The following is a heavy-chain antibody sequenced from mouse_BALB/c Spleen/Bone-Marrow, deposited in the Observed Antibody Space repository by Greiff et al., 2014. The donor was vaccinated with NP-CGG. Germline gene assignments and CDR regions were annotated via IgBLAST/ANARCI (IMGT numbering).Heavy chain of an antibody. CDR1: GFNIKDTY. J-gene: IGHJ3*01. D-gene: IGHD1-1*01. Sequence: EVKLMESGAELVKPGASVKLSCAASGFNIKDTYMHWVKQRPEQGLEWIGRIDPENGNTKYDPKFQGKATITADTSSNTAYLQLSXXXXEDTAVYYCASYYYGSSSFAYWGQGTLVTVSA. CDR2: IDPENGNT. CDR3: ASYYYGSSSFAY. V-gene: IGHV14-3*02.